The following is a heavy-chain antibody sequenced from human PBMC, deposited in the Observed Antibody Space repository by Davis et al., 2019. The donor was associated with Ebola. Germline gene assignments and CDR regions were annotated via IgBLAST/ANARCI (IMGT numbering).Heavy chain of an antibody. D-gene: IGHD6-19*01. CDR3: ATCGFCVSSSGIDY. CDR2: ISGAGYNT. V-gene: IGHV3-23*01. J-gene: IGHJ4*02. CDR1: GFTFRNYA. Sequence: GESLKISCEASGFTFRNYAMNWVRQGPGQGLEWVSGISGAGYNTYHADSVKGRFTISRDNSKNTLYLQMNSLRADDTAVYYCATCGFCVSSSGIDYRGQGTLVTVSS.